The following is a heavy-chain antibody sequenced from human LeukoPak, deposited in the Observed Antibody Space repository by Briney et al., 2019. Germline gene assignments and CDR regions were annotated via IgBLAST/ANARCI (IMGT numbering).Heavy chain of an antibody. CDR2: MNPNSGNT. Sequence: GASVKVSCKASGYTFTSYDINWVRQATGQGLEWMGWMNPNSGNTGYAQKFQGRVTMTRNTSISTAYMELSSLRSEDTAVYYCARGYRGASLEGPMPIQDYVLLWFGEFFGMDIWGQGTTVTVSS. CDR3: ARGYRGASLEGPMPIQDYVLLWFGEFFGMDI. J-gene: IGHJ6*02. V-gene: IGHV1-8*01. D-gene: IGHD3-10*01. CDR1: GYTFTSYD.